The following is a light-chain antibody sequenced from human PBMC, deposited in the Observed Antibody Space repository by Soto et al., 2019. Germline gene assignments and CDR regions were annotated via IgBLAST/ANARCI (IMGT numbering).Light chain of an antibody. Sequence: EVVMTQSPLSLPVTLGQPASISCRSSQSLAHSDGNTYLTWFQQRPGQSPRRLIYKVSNRDSGVPDRFSGSRSGADFTLNISRVEADDVGVYYCIQGAYWPPWTFGQGTKVEI. J-gene: IGKJ1*01. CDR1: QSLAHSDGNTY. V-gene: IGKV2-30*02. CDR3: IQGAYWPPWT. CDR2: KVS.